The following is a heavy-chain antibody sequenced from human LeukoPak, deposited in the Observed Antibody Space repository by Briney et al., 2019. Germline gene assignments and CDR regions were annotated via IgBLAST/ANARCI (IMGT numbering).Heavy chain of an antibody. V-gene: IGHV3-23*01. D-gene: IGHD3-9*01. CDR1: GFTFSSYA. CDR2: ISGSGGST. J-gene: IGHJ4*02. CDR3: AKGGAYDILTGYYRVAWGRYFDY. Sequence: PGGSLRLSCAASGFTFSSYAMSWVRQAPGKGLEWVSAISGSGGSTYYADSVKGRFTIPRDNSKNTLYPQMNSLRAEGTAVYYCAKGGAYDILTGYYRVAWGRYFDYWGQGTLVTVSS.